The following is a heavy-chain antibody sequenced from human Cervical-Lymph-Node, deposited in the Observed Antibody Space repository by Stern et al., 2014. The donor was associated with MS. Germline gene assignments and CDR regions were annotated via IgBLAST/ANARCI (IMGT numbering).Heavy chain of an antibody. D-gene: IGHD1-26*01. CDR1: GFVFRRYA. V-gene: IGHV3-30*04. J-gene: IGHJ4*02. Sequence: VQMVGSGGGVVQPGRSLRLYCAGSGFVFRRYALHWVRQAPGKGLEWLSLISYDGRDKYYTDSVKCRFTVSRDNSNNTVDLEMNSLRLEDTAVYYCAKGGSGSYLDWGQGSLVTVSS. CDR3: AKGGSGSYLD. CDR2: ISYDGRDK.